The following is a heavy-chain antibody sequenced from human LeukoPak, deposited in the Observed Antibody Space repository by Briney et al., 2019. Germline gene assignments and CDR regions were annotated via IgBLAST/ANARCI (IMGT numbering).Heavy chain of an antibody. J-gene: IGHJ4*02. CDR1: GYTFTSNG. D-gene: IGHD5-18*01. V-gene: IGHV1-18*01. CDR2: ISVYSGNT. Sequence: ASVKVSCKASGYTFTSNGISWVRQAPGQGLEWTGWISVYSGNTNYAQDLQGRVTMTTDTAARTAYMELRSLRSDDTAMYYCARVAGGYSYGYEDYWGQGTLVTVSS. CDR3: ARVAGGYSYGYEDY.